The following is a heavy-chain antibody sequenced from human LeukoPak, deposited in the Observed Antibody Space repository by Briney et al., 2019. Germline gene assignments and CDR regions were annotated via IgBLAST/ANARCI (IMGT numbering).Heavy chain of an antibody. CDR1: GFTFSSYP. CDR3: ARERSDAFDI. V-gene: IGHV3-30-3*01. D-gene: IGHD4-17*01. CDR2: ISYDGGNK. J-gene: IGHJ3*02. Sequence: GGSLRLSRAASGFTFSSYPMHWVRQAPGKGLEWVAVISYDGGNKYYADSVKGRFTISRDTSKTILYLQMNSLRAEDTAVYFCARERSDAFDIWGQGTMVTVSS.